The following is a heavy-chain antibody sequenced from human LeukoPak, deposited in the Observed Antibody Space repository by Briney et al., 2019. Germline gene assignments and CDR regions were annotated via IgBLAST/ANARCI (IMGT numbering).Heavy chain of an antibody. CDR1: GFTVSNNY. D-gene: IGHD6-13*01. CDR3: ATESSAALDY. J-gene: IGHJ4*02. CDR2: IDTVDYT. V-gene: IGHV3-69-1*01. Sequence: GGSLRLSCAASGFTVSNNYMSWVRQAPGKGLQYVSSIDTVDYTYYADSVKGRFTISRDNAKNSLYLQMNSLRSEDTAVYFCATESSAALDYWGQGTLVTVSS.